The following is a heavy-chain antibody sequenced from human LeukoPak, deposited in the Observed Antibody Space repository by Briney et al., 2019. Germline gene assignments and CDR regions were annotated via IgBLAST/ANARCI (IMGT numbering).Heavy chain of an antibody. Sequence: PGRSQRLSCAASGFTFSSYGMHWVRQAPGKGLEWVAVISYDGRNKYYADSVKGRFTISRDKSKNTLYLQMNSLRAEDTAVYYCAKEGSYYDSSGYYHYFDYWGQGTLVTVSS. CDR1: GFTFSSYG. D-gene: IGHD3-22*01. CDR3: AKEGSYYDSSGYYHYFDY. J-gene: IGHJ4*02. CDR2: ISYDGRNK. V-gene: IGHV3-30*18.